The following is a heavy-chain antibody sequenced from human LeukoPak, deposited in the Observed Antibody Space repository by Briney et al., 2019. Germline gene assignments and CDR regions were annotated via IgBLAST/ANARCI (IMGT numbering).Heavy chain of an antibody. D-gene: IGHD2/OR15-2a*01. V-gene: IGHV3-23*01. CDR3: SKAFVPYYYGMDV. CDR1: GFTFSTYA. Sequence: PGGSLRLSCAASGFTFSTYAMTWVRQAPGKGLEWVSGISGGGSYTYYADSVKGRFTISRGNSKSTLYLQVNSLRAEETAVYYCSKAFVPYYYGMDVWGQGTTVTVS. J-gene: IGHJ6*02. CDR2: ISGGGSYT.